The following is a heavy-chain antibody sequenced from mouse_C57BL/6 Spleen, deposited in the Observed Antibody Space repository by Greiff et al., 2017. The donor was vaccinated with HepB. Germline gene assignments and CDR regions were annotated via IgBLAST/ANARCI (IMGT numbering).Heavy chain of an antibody. CDR2: IDPSDSYT. D-gene: IGHD1-1*01. V-gene: IGHV1-69*01. CDR1: GYTFTSYW. Sequence: VQLQQPGAELVMPGASVKLSCKASGYTFTSYWMHWVKQRPGQGLEWIGEIDPSDSYTNYNQKFKGKSTLTVDKSSSTAYMQLSSLTSEDSAVYYCARSGYYGSSYDYFDYWGQGTTLTVSS. CDR3: ARSGYYGSSYDYFDY. J-gene: IGHJ2*01.